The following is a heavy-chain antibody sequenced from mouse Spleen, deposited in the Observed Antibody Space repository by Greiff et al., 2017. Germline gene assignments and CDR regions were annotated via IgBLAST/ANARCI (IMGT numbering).Heavy chain of an antibody. J-gene: IGHJ2*01. CDR2: ISNGGGST. Sequence: DVMLVESGGGLVQPGGSLKLSCAASGFTFSDYYMYWVRQTPEKRLEWVAYISNGGGSTYYPDTVKGRFTISRDNAKNTLYLQMSRLKSEDTAMYYCARRTSYPYYFDYWGQGTTLTVSS. D-gene: IGHD2-10*01. CDR3: ARRTSYPYYFDY. V-gene: IGHV5-12*01. CDR1: GFTFSDYY.